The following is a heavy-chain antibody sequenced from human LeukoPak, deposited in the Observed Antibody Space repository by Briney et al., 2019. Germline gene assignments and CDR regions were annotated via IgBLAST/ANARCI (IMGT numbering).Heavy chain of an antibody. CDR2: IYSGGST. Sequence: PGGSLRLSCAASGFTVSSNYMSWVRQAPGKGLEWVSVIYSGGSTYYADSVKGRFTISRDNSKNTLYHQMNSLRAEDTAVYYCARVRLLSYFDYWGQGTLVTVSS. J-gene: IGHJ4*02. V-gene: IGHV3-66*01. CDR1: GFTVSSNY. CDR3: ARVRLLSYFDY. D-gene: IGHD3-10*01.